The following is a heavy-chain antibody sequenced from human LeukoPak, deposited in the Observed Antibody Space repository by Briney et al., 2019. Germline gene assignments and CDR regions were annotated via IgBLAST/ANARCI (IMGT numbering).Heavy chain of an antibody. J-gene: IGHJ4*02. D-gene: IGHD3-3*01. Sequence: GGSLRLSCAASGFTFSSYSMNWVRQAPGKGLEWVSSISSSSSYIYYADSVKGRFTISRDNAKNSLYLQMNSLRAEDTAVYYCARGPLKYYDFWSGYYNKEFDYWGQGTLVTVSS. V-gene: IGHV3-21*01. CDR3: ARGPLKYYDFWSGYYNKEFDY. CDR2: ISSSSSYI. CDR1: GFTFSSYS.